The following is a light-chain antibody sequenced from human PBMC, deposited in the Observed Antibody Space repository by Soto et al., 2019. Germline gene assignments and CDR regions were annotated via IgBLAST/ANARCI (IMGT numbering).Light chain of an antibody. CDR1: SSDVGGYNY. CDR2: EVS. Sequence: QSVLTQPASVSGSPGQSITISCTGTSSDVGGYNYVSWYQQHPGKAPKLMIYEVSNRPSGVSNRFSGSKSGNTASLTISTLQAEDEAEYYCSSYTTSSTVVFGGGTQLTVL. V-gene: IGLV2-14*01. CDR3: SSYTTSSTVV. J-gene: IGLJ3*02.